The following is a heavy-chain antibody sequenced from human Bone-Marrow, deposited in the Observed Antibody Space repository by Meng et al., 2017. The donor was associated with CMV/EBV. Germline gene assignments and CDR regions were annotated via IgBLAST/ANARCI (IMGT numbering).Heavy chain of an antibody. CDR1: GFTFSSYS. J-gene: IGHJ4*02. V-gene: IGHV3-21*06. CDR3: ATQGATMPN. CDR2: ISSSSSYI. D-gene: IGHD1-26*01. Sequence: GESLKISCAASGFTFSSYSMNWVRQAPGKGLEWVSSISSSSSYIYYADSVKGRFTISRDNAKNSLYLQMNSLRVEDTAVYYCATQGATMPNWGQGTLVTVSS.